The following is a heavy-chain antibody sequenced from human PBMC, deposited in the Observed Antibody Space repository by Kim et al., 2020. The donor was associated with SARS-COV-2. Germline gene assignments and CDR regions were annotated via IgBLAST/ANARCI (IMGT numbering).Heavy chain of an antibody. J-gene: IGHJ6*01. CDR1: GFTFSSYA. D-gene: IGHD3-10*01. CDR3: AKNYRSTMDWDLQINY. CDR2: ISYDGSNK. Sequence: GGSLRLSCAASGFTFSSYAMHWVRQAPGKGLEWVAVISYDGSNKYYADSVKGRFTISRDNSKNTLYLQMNSLRAEDTAVYYCAKNYRSTMDWDLQINY. V-gene: IGHV3-30*04.